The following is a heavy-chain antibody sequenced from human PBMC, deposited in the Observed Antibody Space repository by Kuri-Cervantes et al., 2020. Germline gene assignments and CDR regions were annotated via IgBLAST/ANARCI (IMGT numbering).Heavy chain of an antibody. CDR3: ARSRTYSGYDYYFDY. D-gene: IGHD5-12*01. CDR1: GGSFSSYY. CDR2: INHSGST. J-gene: IGHJ4*02. V-gene: IGHV4-34*01. Sequence: GSLRLSCAVYGGSFSSYYWSWIRQPPGKGLEWIGEINHSGSTNYNPSLKSRVTISEDTSKNQFSLKLSSVTAADTAVYYCARSRTYSGYDYYFDYWGQGTLVTVSS.